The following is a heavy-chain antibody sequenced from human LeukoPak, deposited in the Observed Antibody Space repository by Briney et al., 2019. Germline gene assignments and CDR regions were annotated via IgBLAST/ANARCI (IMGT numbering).Heavy chain of an antibody. V-gene: IGHV1-2*02. D-gene: IGHD3-3*01. J-gene: IGHJ4*02. CDR1: GYTFTGYY. CDR2: INPNSGGT. Sequence: GASVKVSCKASGYTFTGYYMHWVRQAPGQGLEWMGWINPNSGGTNYAQKFQGRVTMTEDTSTDTAYMELSSLRSEDTAVYYCATGDDFWSGYPLFDYWGQGTLVTVSS. CDR3: ATGDDFWSGYPLFDY.